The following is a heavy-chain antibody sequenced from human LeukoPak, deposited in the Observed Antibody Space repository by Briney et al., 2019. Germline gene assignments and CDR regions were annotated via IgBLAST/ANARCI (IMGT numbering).Heavy chain of an antibody. CDR1: GFTFSSYT. CDR3: ARDLFGSLDY. CDR2: ISTTSSTI. D-gene: IGHD2-21*01. V-gene: IGHV3-48*01. Sequence: GGSLRLSCAASGFTFSSYTMNWVRQAPGKGLEWVSYISTTSSTIYYADSVKGRFTISRDNAKSSLYLQMNSLRAEDTAVYYCARDLFGSLDYWGQGTLVSVSS. J-gene: IGHJ4*02.